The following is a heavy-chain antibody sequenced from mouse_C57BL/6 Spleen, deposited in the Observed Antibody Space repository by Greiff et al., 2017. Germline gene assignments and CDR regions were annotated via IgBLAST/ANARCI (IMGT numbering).Heavy chain of an antibody. Sequence: EVQLVESGGGLVKPGGSLKLSCAASGFTFSDYGMHWVRQAPEKGLEWVAYISSGSSTIYYADTVKGRFTISRDNAKNTLFLQMTSLRSEDTAMYYCARGFTTVVPFDYWGQGTTLTVSS. CDR3: ARGFTTVVPFDY. CDR2: ISSGSSTI. J-gene: IGHJ2*01. V-gene: IGHV5-17*01. D-gene: IGHD1-1*01. CDR1: GFTFSDYG.